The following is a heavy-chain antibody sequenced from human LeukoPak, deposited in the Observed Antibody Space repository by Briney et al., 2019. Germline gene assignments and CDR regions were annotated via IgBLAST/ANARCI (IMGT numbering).Heavy chain of an antibody. Sequence: GGSLRLSYAASGFTFSSYSMNWVRQAPGKGLEWVSSISSSSSYIYYADSVKGRFTISRDNAKNSLYLQMNSLRAEDTAVYYCARDRVEVFDYWGQGTLVTVSS. CDR1: GFTFSSYS. J-gene: IGHJ4*02. D-gene: IGHD2-15*01. V-gene: IGHV3-21*01. CDR2: ISSSSSYI. CDR3: ARDRVEVFDY.